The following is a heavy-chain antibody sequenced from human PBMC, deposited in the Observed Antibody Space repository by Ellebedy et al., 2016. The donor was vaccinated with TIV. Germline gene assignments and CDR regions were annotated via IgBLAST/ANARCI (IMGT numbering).Heavy chain of an antibody. J-gene: IGHJ4*02. V-gene: IGHV1-18*01. CDR2: ISAYTGNS. Sequence: ASVKVSCKASGYTFTSYVISWVRQAPGQGLEWMAWISAYTGNSNYAQKFQGRVTVPTDTSTSTAYLELRNLKSDDTAVYYCARDMVQGMVARYLWFDYWGQGTLVTVSS. CDR3: ARDMVQGMVARYLWFDY. D-gene: IGHD1-26*01. CDR1: GYTFTSYV.